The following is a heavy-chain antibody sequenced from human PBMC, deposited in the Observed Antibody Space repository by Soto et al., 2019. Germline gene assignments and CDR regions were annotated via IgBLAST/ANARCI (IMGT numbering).Heavy chain of an antibody. D-gene: IGHD3-22*01. V-gene: IGHV2-5*02. CDR3: AHRRGRDYYDSSGYYPRNWFDP. CDR1: GFSLSTSGVG. Sequence: QITLKESGPTLVKPTQTLTLTCTFSGFSLSTSGVGVGWIRQPPGKALEWLALIYWDDDKRYSPSLKSRLTITKDTSKNQVVLTMTNMDPVDTATYYCAHRRGRDYYDSSGYYPRNWFDPWGQGTLVTVSS. J-gene: IGHJ5*02. CDR2: IYWDDDK.